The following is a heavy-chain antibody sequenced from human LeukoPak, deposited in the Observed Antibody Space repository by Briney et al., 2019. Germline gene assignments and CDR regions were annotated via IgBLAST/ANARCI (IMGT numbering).Heavy chain of an antibody. CDR1: GFTFSTYA. V-gene: IGHV3-64D*09. Sequence: GGSLRLSCSASGFTFSTYAMHWVRQAPGKGGEYGSAISSDGGSTYYADSVKGRFTISRDNSKNTLYLQMSSLRAEDTAVYYCVKGSIAVAGTSDYWGQGTLVTVSS. D-gene: IGHD6-19*01. J-gene: IGHJ4*02. CDR3: VKGSIAVAGTSDY. CDR2: ISSDGGST.